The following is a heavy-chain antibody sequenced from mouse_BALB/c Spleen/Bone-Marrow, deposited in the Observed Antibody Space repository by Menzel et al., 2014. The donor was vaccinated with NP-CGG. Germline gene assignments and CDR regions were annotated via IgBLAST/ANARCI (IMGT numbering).Heavy chain of an antibody. CDR2: INHSNGYT. CDR3: TREGAY. V-gene: IGHV1S81*02. J-gene: IGHJ3*01. CDR1: GYTFTSYY. Sequence: QVQLQQPGAELVKPGASVKLSCKASGYTFTSYYMYWVKQRPGQGLEWIGEINHSNGYTNFNEKFKSKATLTVDKSSSTAYMQLSSLTSEDSAVYYCTREGAYWGQGTLSLSLQ.